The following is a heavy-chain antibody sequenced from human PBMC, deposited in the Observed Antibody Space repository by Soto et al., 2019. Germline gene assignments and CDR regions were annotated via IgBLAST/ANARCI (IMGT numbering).Heavy chain of an antibody. CDR2: ISSDRRPT. Sequence: PEESLRLSCSDSGFTFSSYAMHWVRQAPGKGLKYVSSISSDRRPTYYVDSVKGRFTISRDNSKNTLYLQMSRLRAEDTAVYYCVKDRLIDSWGQGTLVTVSS. V-gene: IGHV3-64D*06. CDR3: VKDRLIDS. J-gene: IGHJ4*02. CDR1: GFTFSSYA.